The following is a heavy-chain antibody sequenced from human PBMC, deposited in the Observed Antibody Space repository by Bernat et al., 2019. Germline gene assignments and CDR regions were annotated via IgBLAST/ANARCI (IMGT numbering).Heavy chain of an antibody. CDR1: GFTFSSYG. Sequence: QVQLVESGGGVVQPGRSLRLSCAASGFTFSSYGMHWVRQAPGKGLEWGAVISYDGSNKYYADSVKGRFTISRDNSKNTLYLQMNSLRAEDTAVYYCAKDGQWLVPRYYFDYWGQGTLVTVSS. D-gene: IGHD6-19*01. CDR2: ISYDGSNK. CDR3: AKDGQWLVPRYYFDY. V-gene: IGHV3-30*18. J-gene: IGHJ4*02.